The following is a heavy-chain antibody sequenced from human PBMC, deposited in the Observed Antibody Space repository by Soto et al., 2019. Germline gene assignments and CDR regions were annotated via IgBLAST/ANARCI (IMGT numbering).Heavy chain of an antibody. CDR2: ISSTSTYI. Sequence: EVQLVESGGGLVKPGGSLRLSCVASEFTLSSSTMNWVRQAPGKGLEWVSSISSTSTYIYYADSVKGRFTISRDNANKSLFLHMNSLRVEDMAVYYCATFPPEGGIGASYWGQGALGTFSS. CDR1: EFTLSSST. V-gene: IGHV3-21*01. D-gene: IGHD2-15*01. J-gene: IGHJ4*02. CDR3: ATFPPEGGIGASY.